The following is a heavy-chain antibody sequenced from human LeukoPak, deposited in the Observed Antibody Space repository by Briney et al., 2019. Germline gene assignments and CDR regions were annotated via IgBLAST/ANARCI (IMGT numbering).Heavy chain of an antibody. CDR2: IIPILGIA. D-gene: IGHD2-2*01. CDR1: GGTFSSYA. CDR3: ARGLWSSRVVPLRCYYMDV. Sequence: SVKVSCKAAGGTFSSYAISWVRQAPGQGLEWMGRIIPILGIANYAQKFQGRVTITADKYTRTAYMELGSLRSEDTAVYYCARGLWSSRVVPLRCYYMDVWGKGTTITVSS. V-gene: IGHV1-69*04. J-gene: IGHJ6*03.